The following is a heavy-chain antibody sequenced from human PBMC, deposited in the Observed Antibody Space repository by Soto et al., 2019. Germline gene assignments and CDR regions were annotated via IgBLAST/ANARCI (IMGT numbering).Heavy chain of an antibody. CDR2: IRGFSPYT. D-gene: IGHD3-10*01. J-gene: IGHJ6*02. CDR3: ATVRGYEPNDFFYNAIDV. CDR1: GFTFRTYT. V-gene: IGHV3-21*01. Sequence: GGSLRLSCISSGFTFRTYTMNWVRQAPGKGLEWVSGIRGFSPYTFYAESVKGRFTISRDNAKNTLYIKMDSLRAGDTAVYYCATVRGYEPNDFFYNAIDVWGQGTTVTVSS.